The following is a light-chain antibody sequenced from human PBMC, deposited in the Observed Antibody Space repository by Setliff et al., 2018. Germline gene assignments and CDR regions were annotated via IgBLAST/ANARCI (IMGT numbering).Light chain of an antibody. V-gene: IGLV1-44*01. CDR2: RNN. Sequence: QSVPTQPPSASGTPGQRVTISCSGSSSNIGSNTVNWYQQLPGTAPKLLIYRNNQRPSGVPDRFSGSKSGTSASLAISGLQSEDEADYYCAAWDDSLNGEVFGTGTKVTVL. CDR1: SSNIGSNT. J-gene: IGLJ1*01. CDR3: AAWDDSLNGEV.